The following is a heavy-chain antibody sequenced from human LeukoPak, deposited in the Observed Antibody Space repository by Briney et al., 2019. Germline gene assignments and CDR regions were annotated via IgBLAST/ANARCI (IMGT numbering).Heavy chain of an antibody. D-gene: IGHD3-10*01. CDR3: ARTQRGSSGSYYNVYYYYYMDV. CDR1: GFTVSSNY. Sequence: GGSLRLSCAASGFTVSSNYMSWVRQAPGRGLEWVSVIYSGGSTYYADSVKGRFTISRDNSKNTLYLQMNSLRAEDTAVYYCARTQRGSSGSYYNVYYYYYMDVWGKGTTVTISS. J-gene: IGHJ6*03. V-gene: IGHV3-53*01. CDR2: IYSGGST.